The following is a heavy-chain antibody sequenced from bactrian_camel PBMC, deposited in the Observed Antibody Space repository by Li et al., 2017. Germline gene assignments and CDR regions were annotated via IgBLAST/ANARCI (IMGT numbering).Heavy chain of an antibody. CDR1: GSIWNC. D-gene: IGHD4*01. CDR2: IDSDGTT. CDR3: VQDAGWGSNIDCGRAWYQYNY. V-gene: IGHV3S53*01. Sequence: HVQLVESGGGLVQAGGSMNVSCAASGSIWNCWGWFRRAPGKERDFVSAIDSDGTTKYADSVKGRFTISKDNAKNALYLQMNSLIPEDTAMYYCVQDAGWGSNIDCGRAWYQYNYWGQGTQVTVS. J-gene: IGHJ4*01.